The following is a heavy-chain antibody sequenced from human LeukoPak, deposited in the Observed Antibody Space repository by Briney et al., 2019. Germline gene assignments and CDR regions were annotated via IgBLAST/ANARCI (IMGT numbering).Heavy chain of an antibody. CDR2: ISSTGTYI. Sequence: GGSLRLSCAASGFTFSSYGMHWVRQAPGKGLEWVSSISSTGTYIYYADSVKGRFTISRDNAKNSLYLQMNSLRAEDTAVYYCASEGIAAPPYYWGQGTLVTVSS. V-gene: IGHV3-21*01. D-gene: IGHD6-13*01. J-gene: IGHJ4*02. CDR1: GFTFSSYG. CDR3: ASEGIAAPPYY.